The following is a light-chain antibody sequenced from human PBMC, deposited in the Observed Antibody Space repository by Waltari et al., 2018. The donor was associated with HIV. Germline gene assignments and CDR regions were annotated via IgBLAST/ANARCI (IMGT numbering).Light chain of an antibody. CDR2: DAS. Sequence: AIQLTQSPSSLSASVGGRVTFTCRTSQAITSSLAWYQQKPGKPPKLLIFDASTLESGVPSRFIGSGSGTDFTLTISSLQPEDFATYYCQQFNLYPLTFGGGTKVEI. CDR3: QQFNLYPLT. CDR1: QAITSS. V-gene: IGKV1-13*02. J-gene: IGKJ4*01.